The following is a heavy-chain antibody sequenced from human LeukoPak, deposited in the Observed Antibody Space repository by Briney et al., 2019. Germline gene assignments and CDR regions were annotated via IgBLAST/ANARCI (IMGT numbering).Heavy chain of an antibody. V-gene: IGHV4-59*01. CDR1: GASISSYY. CDR2: IYYSGST. Sequence: PSETLSLTCTVSGASISSYYWNWIRQPPGKGLEWIGSIYYSGSTNYNPSLKSRVTISVDTPKNQFSLRLSSVTAADTAVYYCATFLDSSGYYWGGYWGQGTLVTVSS. J-gene: IGHJ4*02. D-gene: IGHD3-22*01. CDR3: ATFLDSSGYYWGGY.